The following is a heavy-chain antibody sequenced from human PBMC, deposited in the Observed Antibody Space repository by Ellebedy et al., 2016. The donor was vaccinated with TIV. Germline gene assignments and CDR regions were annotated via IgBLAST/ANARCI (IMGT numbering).Heavy chain of an antibody. CDR1: GGSFSGYY. V-gene: IGHV4-34*01. CDR3: ARCPGDTAMVTCYFDY. D-gene: IGHD5-18*01. J-gene: IGHJ4*02. CDR2: INHSGST. Sequence: MPSETLSLTCAVYGGSFSGYYWSWIRQPPGKGLEWIGEINHSGSTNYNPSLKSRVTVSVDTSKNQFSLTLSSVTAADTAVYYCARCPGDTAMVTCYFDYWGQGTLVTVSS.